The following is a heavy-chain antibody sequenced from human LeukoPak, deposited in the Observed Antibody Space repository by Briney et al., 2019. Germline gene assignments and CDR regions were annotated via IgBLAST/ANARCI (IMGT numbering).Heavy chain of an antibody. Sequence: PGGSLRLSCAASGFTFDDYGMSWVRQAPGKGLEWVSGINWNGGSTGYADSVKGRFTISRDNAKNSLYLQMNSLRAEDTAVYYCARDRLWFEEFDQNAVDIWGQGTMVTVSS. CDR1: GFTFDDYG. J-gene: IGHJ3*02. CDR2: INWNGGST. CDR3: ARDRLWFEEFDQNAVDI. D-gene: IGHD3-10*01. V-gene: IGHV3-20*04.